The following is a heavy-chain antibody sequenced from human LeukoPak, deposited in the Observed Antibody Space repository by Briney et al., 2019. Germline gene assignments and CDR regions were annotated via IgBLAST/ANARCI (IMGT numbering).Heavy chain of an antibody. Sequence: SETLSLTCAVSGGSINSYYWSWIRQPPGKGLEWIGHIYYSGSTNYNPSLKSRVTISVDTSKNQFSLKLSSVTAADTAVYYCAKSMPRTTYYYDYWGQGTLVTVSS. CDR1: GGSINSYY. CDR3: AKSMPRTTYYYDY. D-gene: IGHD1-1*01. CDR2: IYYSGST. J-gene: IGHJ4*02. V-gene: IGHV4-59*08.